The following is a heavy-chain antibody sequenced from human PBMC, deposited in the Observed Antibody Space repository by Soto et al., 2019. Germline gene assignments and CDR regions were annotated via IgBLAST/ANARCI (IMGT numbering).Heavy chain of an antibody. CDR2: IDPSDSQT. D-gene: IGHD3-22*01. V-gene: IGHV5-10-1*01. J-gene: IGHJ4*02. CDR1: GYSFAGYW. CDR3: ARQIYDSDTGPNFQYYFDS. Sequence: GESLKSSGNGSGYSFAGYWITWVRQKPGKGLEWMGRIDPSDSQTYYSPSFRGHVTISVTKSITTVFLQWSSLRASDTAMYYCARQIYDSDTGPNFQYYFDSWGQGTPVTVSS.